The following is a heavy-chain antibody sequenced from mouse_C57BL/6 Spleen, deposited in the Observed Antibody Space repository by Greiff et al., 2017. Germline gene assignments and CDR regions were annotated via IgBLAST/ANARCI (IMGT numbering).Heavy chain of an antibody. CDR1: GFTFSSYG. CDR2: ISSGGSYT. J-gene: IGHJ2*01. Sequence: EVKLMESGGDLVKPGGSLKLSCAASGFTFSSYGMSWVRQTPDKRLEWVATISSGGSYTYYPDSVKGRFTISRDNAKNTLYLQMSSLKSEDTAMYYCARRITTVGDYFDYWGQGTTLTVSS. CDR3: ARRITTVGDYFDY. V-gene: IGHV5-6*02. D-gene: IGHD1-1*01.